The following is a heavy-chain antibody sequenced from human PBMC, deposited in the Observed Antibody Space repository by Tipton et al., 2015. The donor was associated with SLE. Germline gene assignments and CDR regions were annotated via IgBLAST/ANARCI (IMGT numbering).Heavy chain of an antibody. Sequence: TLSLTCTVSGGSISSSSYYWGWIRQPPGKGLEWIGSIYYSGSTYYNPSLKSRVTISVDTSKNQFSLKLSSVTAADTAVYYCARVPQWLAGDGAFDIWGQGTMVTVSS. CDR3: ARVPQWLAGDGAFDI. CDR2: IYYSGST. D-gene: IGHD6-19*01. J-gene: IGHJ3*02. CDR1: GGSISSSSYY. V-gene: IGHV4-39*07.